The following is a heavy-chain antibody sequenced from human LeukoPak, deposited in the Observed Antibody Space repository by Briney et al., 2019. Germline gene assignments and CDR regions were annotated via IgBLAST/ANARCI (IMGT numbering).Heavy chain of an antibody. CDR2: INWNGGST. CDR3: VRLGGATGQYFYH. D-gene: IGHD1-26*01. Sequence: GGSLRLSCAASGFTFDDYGMSWVRQAPGKGLEWVSGINWNGGSTVYADSVEGRFTISRDNAKNSLYLQMNSLGAEDTAVYYCVRLGGATGQYFYHWGQGTRVTVSS. V-gene: IGHV3-20*04. J-gene: IGHJ1*01. CDR1: GFTFDDYG.